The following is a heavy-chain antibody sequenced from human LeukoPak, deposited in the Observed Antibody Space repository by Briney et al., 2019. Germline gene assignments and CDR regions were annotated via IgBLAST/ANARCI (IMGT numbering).Heavy chain of an antibody. V-gene: IGHV3-53*01. D-gene: IGHD2-2*02. J-gene: IGHJ4*02. CDR3: ARLGFVVPAVIFDY. CDR1: GFTFSNYA. Sequence: GGSLRLSCAASGFTFSNYAMSWVRQAPGKGLEWVSVIYIGGSTYYADSVKGRFTISRDISKNTLYLQMYSLRAEDTAMYYCARLGFVVPAVIFDYWGQGTLVTVSS. CDR2: IYIGGST.